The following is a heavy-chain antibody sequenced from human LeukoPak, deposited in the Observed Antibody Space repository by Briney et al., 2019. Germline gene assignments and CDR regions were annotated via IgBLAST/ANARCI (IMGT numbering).Heavy chain of an antibody. J-gene: IGHJ4*02. D-gene: IGHD5-24*01. CDR1: GDSITTTNW. V-gene: IGHV4-4*02. CDR2: IYHSGST. CDR3: ARVSVEMATTFDY. Sequence: SETLSLTCAVSGDSITTTNWWSWVRQPPGKGLEWIGEIYHSGSTNYNPSLKSRVTISVDKSKNQFSLKLSSVTAADTAVYYCARVSVEMATTFDYWGQGTLVTVSS.